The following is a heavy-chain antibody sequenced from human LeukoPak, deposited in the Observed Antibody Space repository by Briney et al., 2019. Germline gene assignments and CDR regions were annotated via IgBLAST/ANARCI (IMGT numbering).Heavy chain of an antibody. D-gene: IGHD4-11*01. CDR2: IYHSGST. Sequence: SQTLSLTCAVSGGSISSGGYSWSWIRQPPGKGLEWIGYIYHSGSTYYNPSLKGRVTISVDRSKNQFSLKLSSVTAADTAVYYCARTTVTTLGMDVWGQGTTVTVSS. J-gene: IGHJ6*02. CDR3: ARTTVTTLGMDV. CDR1: GGSISSGGYS. V-gene: IGHV4-30-2*01.